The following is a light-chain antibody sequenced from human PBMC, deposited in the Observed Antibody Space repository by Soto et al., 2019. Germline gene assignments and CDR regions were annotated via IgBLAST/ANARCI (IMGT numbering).Light chain of an antibody. Sequence: QSALTQPASVSGSPGQSITISCTGTSSDIGGYNYVSWYQHHPGKATKLMIYDVSNRPSGVSNRFSGSKSGNTASLTISGLQADDEADYYCSTYTSSSPPVFGGGTKVTVL. CDR1: SSDIGGYNY. CDR3: STYTSSSPPV. CDR2: DVS. J-gene: IGLJ2*01. V-gene: IGLV2-14*03.